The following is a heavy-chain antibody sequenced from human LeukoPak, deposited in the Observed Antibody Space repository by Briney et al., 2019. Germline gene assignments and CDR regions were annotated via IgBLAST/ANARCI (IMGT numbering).Heavy chain of an antibody. J-gene: IGHJ4*02. Sequence: QPGGYLRLYCAASGFTCSSYAMSWVRQAPGKGLEWVSAISGSGGSTYYADPVKGRFTISRDNSKNTLYLQINSLRGEDTAVYYCAKGKYSSGGVPDYWGQGTLVTVSS. CDR3: AKGKYSSGGVPDY. D-gene: IGHD6-19*01. V-gene: IGHV3-23*01. CDR1: GFTCSSYA. CDR2: ISGSGGST.